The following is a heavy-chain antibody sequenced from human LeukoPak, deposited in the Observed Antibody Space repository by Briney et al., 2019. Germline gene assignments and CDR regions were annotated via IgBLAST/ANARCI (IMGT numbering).Heavy chain of an antibody. J-gene: IGHJ4*02. D-gene: IGHD6-19*01. CDR1: VAPISGGGYY. V-gene: IGHV4-31*03. CDR2: IYYSGST. CDR3: ARVESSGWYEAVDY. Sequence: SETLSLTCIFPVAPISGGGYYWSWIRQHPGKGLEWMGYIYYSGSTYYNPSLKSRVTISVGTSKNQFSLKLSSVTAADTAVYYCARVESSGWYEAVDYWGQGTLVTVSS.